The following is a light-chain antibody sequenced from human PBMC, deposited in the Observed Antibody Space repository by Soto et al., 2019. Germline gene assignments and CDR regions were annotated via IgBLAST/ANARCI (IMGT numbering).Light chain of an antibody. CDR1: QSVSRY. CDR2: DAS. J-gene: IGKJ4*01. Sequence: EIALTQSPATLSLSPGERATLYCRASQSVSRYLVWYQQKRGQAPRLLIYDASNRATGIPARFSGSGSGTDFTLTISSLEPEDFAVYYCQQRSKWPTFGGGTKVDIK. V-gene: IGKV3-11*01. CDR3: QQRSKWPT.